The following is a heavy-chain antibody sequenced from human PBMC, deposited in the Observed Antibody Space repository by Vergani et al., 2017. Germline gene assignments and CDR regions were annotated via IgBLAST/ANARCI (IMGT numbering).Heavy chain of an antibody. CDR3: ASSSGDSSGYTSHYYYYYMDV. D-gene: IGHD3-22*01. J-gene: IGHJ6*03. V-gene: IGHV3-21*04. CDR2: ISSSSSYI. CDR1: GFTFSSYS. Sequence: EVQLVESGGGLVKPGGSLRLSCAASGFTFSSYSMNWVRQAPGKGLEWVSSISSSSSYIYYADSVKGRFTISRDNAKNSLYLQMNSLRAEDTAVYYCASSSGDSSGYTSHYYYYYMDVWGKGTTVTVSS.